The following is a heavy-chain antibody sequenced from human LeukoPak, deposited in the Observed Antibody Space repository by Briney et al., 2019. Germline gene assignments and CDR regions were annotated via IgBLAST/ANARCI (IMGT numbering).Heavy chain of an antibody. CDR1: GYTFTSYA. CDR2: INTNTGNP. J-gene: IGHJ5*02. Sequence: ASVKVSCKASGYTFTSYAMNWVRQAPGQGLEWMGWINTNTGNPTYAQGFTGRFVFSLDTSVSTAYLQISSLKAEDTAVYYCARERDGYNYNWFDPWGQGTLVTVSS. V-gene: IGHV7-4-1*02. CDR3: ARERDGYNYNWFDP. D-gene: IGHD5-24*01.